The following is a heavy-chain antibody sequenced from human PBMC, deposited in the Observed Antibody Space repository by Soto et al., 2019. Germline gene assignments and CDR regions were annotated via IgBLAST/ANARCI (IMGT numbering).Heavy chain of an antibody. CDR1: GFTVSSKY. CDR2: IQSGGTT. D-gene: IGHD2-2*01. V-gene: IGHV3-66*01. J-gene: IGHJ6*02. Sequence: PGGSLRLSCAASGFTVSSKYMTWVRQAPGKGLEWVSLIQSGGTTYYADSVKGRFTISRDTSENTLHLQMNSLRAEDTAVYYCAKVRGSYAGYRDVWGQGTTVTVSS. CDR3: AKVRGSYAGYRDV.